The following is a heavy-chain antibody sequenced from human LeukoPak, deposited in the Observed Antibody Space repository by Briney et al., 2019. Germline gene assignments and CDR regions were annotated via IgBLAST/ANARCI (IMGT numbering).Heavy chain of an antibody. J-gene: IGHJ4*02. CDR2: VYYSGSA. CDR3: ARVRGYNWNPFDY. CDR1: GGSISSSSYY. V-gene: IGHV4-39*07. D-gene: IGHD1-20*01. Sequence: SETLSLTCIVSGGSISSSSYYWGWIRQPPGKGLEWIGSVYYSGSAYYNPSLKSRVTISVDTSKNQFSLKLSSVTAADTAVYYCARVRGYNWNPFDYWGQGTLVTVSS.